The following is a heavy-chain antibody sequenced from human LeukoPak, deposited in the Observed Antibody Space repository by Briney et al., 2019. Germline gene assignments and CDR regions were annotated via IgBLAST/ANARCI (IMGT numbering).Heavy chain of an antibody. D-gene: IGHD2-2*01. CDR1: GYTFTSYG. CDR2: ISAYNGNT. CDR3: ARGASIVVVPAAEGPLDYYYYMDV. J-gene: IGHJ6*03. Sequence: ASVKVSCEASGYTFTSYGISWVRQAPGQGLEWMGWISAYNGNTNYAQKLQGRVTMTTDTSTSTAYMELRSLRSDDTAVYYCARGASIVVVPAAEGPLDYYYYMDVWGKGTTVTVSS. V-gene: IGHV1-18*01.